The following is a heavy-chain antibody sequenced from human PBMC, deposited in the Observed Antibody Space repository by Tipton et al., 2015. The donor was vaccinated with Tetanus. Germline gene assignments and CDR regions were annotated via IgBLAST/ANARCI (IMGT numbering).Heavy chain of an antibody. Sequence: GLVKPSETLSLTCSVSGGSINPYYWGWVRQPPGKGLEWIGKIYYSGITYYNPSLKSRPTISEDTSKNQFSLKLTSVTAADTAVYYCARWIAVTGTDFDFWGQGTLVTVSS. J-gene: IGHJ4*02. V-gene: IGHV4-39*01. CDR1: GGSINPYY. D-gene: IGHD6-19*01. CDR2: IYYSGIT. CDR3: ARWIAVTGTDFDF.